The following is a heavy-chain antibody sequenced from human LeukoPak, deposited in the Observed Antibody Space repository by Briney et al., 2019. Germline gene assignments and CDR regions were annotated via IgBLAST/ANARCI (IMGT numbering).Heavy chain of an antibody. CDR3: ARDLTTYYYDSSGYYYGPSDY. J-gene: IGHJ4*02. CDR1: GYTFTSYG. V-gene: IGHV1-18*01. CDR2: ISAYNGNT. D-gene: IGHD3-22*01. Sequence: GASVKVSCKASGYTFTSYGISWVRQAPGQGLGWMGWISAYNGNTNYAQKLQGRVTMTTDTSTSTAYMELRSLRSDDTAVYYCARDLTTYYYDSSGYYYGPSDYWGQGTLVTVSS.